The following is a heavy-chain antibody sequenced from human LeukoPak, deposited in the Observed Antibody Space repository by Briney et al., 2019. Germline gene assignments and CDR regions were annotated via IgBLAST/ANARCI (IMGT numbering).Heavy chain of an antibody. Sequence: GGSLRLSCAAHEFGFSSSTMSWGRQAAGKGLEWVAKMKEDGSDEEYVDAVKGRFTISRDNAKNSLYLQMNSLSAEDTAVYFCVVGGAGGGYFPNWGQGSLVIVSS. D-gene: IGHD3-16*01. V-gene: IGHV3-7*01. CDR2: MKEDGSDE. CDR1: EFGFSSST. J-gene: IGHJ1*01. CDR3: VVGGAGGGYFPN.